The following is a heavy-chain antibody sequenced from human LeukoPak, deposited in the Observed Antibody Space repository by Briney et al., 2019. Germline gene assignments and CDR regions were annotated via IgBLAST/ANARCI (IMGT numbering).Heavy chain of an antibody. CDR1: GGSFSGYY. CDR2: IHHSGST. D-gene: IGHD3-10*01. CDR3: ARDGLWFGEDFDY. Sequence: PSETLSLTCAVYGGSFSGYYWSWIRQPPGKGLEWIGEIHHSGSTNYNPSLKSRVTISVDRSKNQFSLKLSSVTAADTAVYYCARDGLWFGEDFDYWGQGTLVTVSS. V-gene: IGHV4-34*01. J-gene: IGHJ4*02.